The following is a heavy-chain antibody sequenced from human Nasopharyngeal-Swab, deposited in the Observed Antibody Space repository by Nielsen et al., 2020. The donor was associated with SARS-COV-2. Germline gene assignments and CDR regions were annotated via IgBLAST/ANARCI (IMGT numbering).Heavy chain of an antibody. D-gene: IGHD5-18*01. V-gene: IGHV4-34*01. CDR2: INRSGST. CDR1: GGSFSGYY. CDR3: AREDTAMGEIFDY. Sequence: SETLSLTCAVYGGSFSGYYWSWIRQPPGKGLEWIGEINRSGSTNYNPSRKSRVTISVDTSKNQFSLKLSSVTAADTAVYYCAREDTAMGEIFDYWGQGTLVTVSS. J-gene: IGHJ4*02.